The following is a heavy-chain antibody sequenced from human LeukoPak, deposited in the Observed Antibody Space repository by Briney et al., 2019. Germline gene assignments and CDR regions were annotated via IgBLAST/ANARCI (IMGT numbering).Heavy chain of an antibody. D-gene: IGHD2-15*01. CDR1: GITFSNYA. V-gene: IGHV3-7*01. CDR2: IKQDGSEK. Sequence: GGSLRLSCAASGITFSNYAMSWVRQAPGKGLEWVANIKQDGSEKYYVDSVKGRFTISRDNAKNSLFLEMNSLRAEDTAVYYCARDRGRYCSGDNCYYDYWGQGTLVTASS. CDR3: ARDRGRYCSGDNCYYDY. J-gene: IGHJ4*02.